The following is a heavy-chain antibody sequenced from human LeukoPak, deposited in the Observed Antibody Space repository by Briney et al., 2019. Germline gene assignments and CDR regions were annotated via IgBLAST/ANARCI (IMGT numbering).Heavy chain of an antibody. D-gene: IGHD1-26*01. Sequence: GGSLRLSCTSSGLTFSSDAMTWVRQAPGKGLEWVSSISGSGDGTYYADSVKGRFTISRDNSKNTLYLQMNSLRAEDTAVYYCARGGELLRPADYWGQGTLVTVSS. CDR3: ARGGELLRPADY. V-gene: IGHV3-23*01. CDR1: GLTFSSDA. J-gene: IGHJ4*02. CDR2: ISGSGDGT.